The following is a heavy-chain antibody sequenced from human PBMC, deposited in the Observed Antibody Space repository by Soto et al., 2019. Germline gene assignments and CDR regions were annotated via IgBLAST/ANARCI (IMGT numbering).Heavy chain of an antibody. J-gene: IGHJ4*02. Sequence: QVQLVQSGAEVKKPGASVKVSCKASGYTFTSYGISWVRQAPGQELEWMGWISAYNGNTNYAQKLQGRVTMTTDTCTSTAFMGLRSRRSDDTAVYYCAREFHRPNDFDSWGQGTLVTVSS. CDR1: GYTFTSYG. CDR3: AREFHRPNDFDS. CDR2: ISAYNGNT. V-gene: IGHV1-18*01. D-gene: IGHD6-6*01.